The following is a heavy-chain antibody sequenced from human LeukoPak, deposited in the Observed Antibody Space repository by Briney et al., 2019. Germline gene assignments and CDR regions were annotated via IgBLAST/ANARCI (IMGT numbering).Heavy chain of an antibody. V-gene: IGHV3-33*01. D-gene: IGHD2-8*01. J-gene: IGHJ4*02. Sequence: GGSLRLSCAASGFTFSNYAMHWVRQAPGKGLEWVAVIQYDGSNKYSADSVKSRFTTSRDNSKNTLYLQMNSLRAEDTAVYYCARDGANWGQGTLVTVSS. CDR3: ARDGAN. CDR1: GFTFSNYA. CDR2: IQYDGSNK.